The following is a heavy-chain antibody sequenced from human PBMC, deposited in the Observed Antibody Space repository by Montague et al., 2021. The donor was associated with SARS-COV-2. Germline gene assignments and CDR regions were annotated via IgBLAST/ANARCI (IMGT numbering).Heavy chain of an antibody. V-gene: IGHV4-59*01. CDR3: ARDSRTDFDWLFPDSGSYYYYMDV. CDR2: VYYSGST. Sequence: SETLSLTCTVSGGSISSYYWSWIRQPPGKGLEWIGYVYYSGSTNYNPSLKSRVTISVDTSKNQFSLKLSSVTAADTAVYYCARDSRTDFDWLFPDSGSYYYYMDVWGKGTTVTVSS. J-gene: IGHJ6*03. D-gene: IGHD3-9*01. CDR1: GGSISSYY.